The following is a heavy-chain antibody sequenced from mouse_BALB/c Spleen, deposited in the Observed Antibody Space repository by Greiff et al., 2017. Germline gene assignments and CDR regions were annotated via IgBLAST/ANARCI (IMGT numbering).Heavy chain of an antibody. D-gene: IGHD2-10*02. CDR3: ARTYGNYRKDYAMDY. V-gene: IGHV3-8*02. Sequence: VQLQQSGPSLVKPSQTLSLTCSVTGDSITSGYWNWIRKFPGNKLEYMGYISYSGSTYYNPSLKSRISITRDTSKNQYYLQLNSVTTEDTATYYCARTYGNYRKDYAMDYWGQGTSVTVSS. J-gene: IGHJ4*01. CDR2: ISYSGST. CDR1: GDSITSGY.